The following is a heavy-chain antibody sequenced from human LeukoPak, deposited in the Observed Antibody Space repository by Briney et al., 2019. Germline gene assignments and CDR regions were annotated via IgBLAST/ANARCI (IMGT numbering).Heavy chain of an antibody. CDR1: GYTFTSYD. Sequence: ASVKVSCKASGYTFTSYDINWVRQATGQGLEWMGWMNPNSGTTGYAQKFQGRVTMTRNTSISTAYMELSSLRSEDTAVYYCARSPSDILTGYYTVYFDYWGQGTLVTVSS. D-gene: IGHD3-9*01. V-gene: IGHV1-8*01. CDR2: MNPNSGTT. J-gene: IGHJ4*02. CDR3: ARSPSDILTGYYTVYFDY.